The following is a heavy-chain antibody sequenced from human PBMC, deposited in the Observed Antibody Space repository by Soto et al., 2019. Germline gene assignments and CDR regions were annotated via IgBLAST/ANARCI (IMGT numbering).Heavy chain of an antibody. CDR2: IVVGRGNR. Sequence: QMQLVQSGPEVKKPGTSVKVSCKASGITFNRSAIQWVRQARGQRLEWVGWIVVGRGNRDYAQKFQERVTITSDMSTSTAYMELSSLRSEDTAVYYCAAVQESPYSMGIWGQGTTVTVSS. D-gene: IGHD2-15*01. CDR1: GITFNRSA. J-gene: IGHJ6*02. CDR3: AAVQESPYSMGI. V-gene: IGHV1-58*02.